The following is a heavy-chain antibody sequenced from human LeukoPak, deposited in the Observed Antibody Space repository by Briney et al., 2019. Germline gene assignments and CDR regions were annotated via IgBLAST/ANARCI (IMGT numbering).Heavy chain of an antibody. CDR2: ITSTNSYI. J-gene: IGHJ5*02. Sequence: PGGSLRLSCAASGFTFNTYTMNCVRQAPGKGLEWVSSITSTNSYIYYADSVKGRFTISRDNAKNSLYLQMNSLTAEDTAVYYCARDVFVPWGQGTRVTVSS. V-gene: IGHV3-21*01. CDR1: GFTFNTYT. D-gene: IGHD3-3*01. CDR3: ARDVFVP.